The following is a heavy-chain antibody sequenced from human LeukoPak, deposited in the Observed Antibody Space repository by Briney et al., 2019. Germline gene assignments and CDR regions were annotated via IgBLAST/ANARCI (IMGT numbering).Heavy chain of an antibody. V-gene: IGHV3-53*01. J-gene: IGHJ5*02. CDR2: IYAGDTT. Sequence: PGGSLRLSCAASGFTVSSNDMSWVRQAPGKGLEWVSVIYAGDTTSYADSVKGRFTISRDNSKNTLYLQMNSLRAEDTAVYYCARGPRGFDPWGHGTLVTVSS. CDR3: ARGPRGFDP. CDR1: GFTVSSND.